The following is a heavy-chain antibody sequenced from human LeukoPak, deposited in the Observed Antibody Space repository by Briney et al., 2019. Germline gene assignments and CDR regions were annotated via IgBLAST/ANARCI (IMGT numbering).Heavy chain of an antibody. V-gene: IGHV3-9*01. D-gene: IGHD4-23*01. J-gene: IGHJ4*02. CDR2: ISWNSGSI. CDR1: RFIFNDYS. Sequence: GGSLRLSCAASRFIFNDYSMSWVRQAPGKGLEWVSGISWNSGSIGYADSVKGRFTISRDNAKNSLYLQMNSLRAEDTALYYCAKARGVTDYGGNSHFDYWGQGTLVTVSS. CDR3: AKARGVTDYGGNSHFDY.